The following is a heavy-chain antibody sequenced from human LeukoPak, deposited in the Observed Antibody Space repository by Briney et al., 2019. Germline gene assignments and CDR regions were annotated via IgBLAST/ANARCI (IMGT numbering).Heavy chain of an antibody. CDR3: ARDFGSGRIAAAFDP. CDR2: INWNGGST. J-gene: IGHJ5*02. Sequence: GGSLRLSCAASGFTFDDYGMSWARQAPGKGLEWVSGINWNGGSTGYADSVKGRFTISRDNAKNSLYLQMNSLRAEDTALYYCARDFGSGRIAAAFDPWGQGTLVTVSS. D-gene: IGHD6-13*01. V-gene: IGHV3-20*04. CDR1: GFTFDDYG.